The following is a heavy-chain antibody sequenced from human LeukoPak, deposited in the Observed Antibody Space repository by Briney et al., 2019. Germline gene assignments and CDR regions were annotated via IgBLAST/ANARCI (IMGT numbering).Heavy chain of an antibody. CDR2: IRSKAYGGTT. J-gene: IGHJ4*02. V-gene: IGHV3-49*04. Sequence: GGSLRLSCTASGFTFGDYAMSWVRQAPGKGLEWVGFIRSKAYGGTTEYAASVKGRFTISRDDSKSIAYLQMNSLKTEDTAVYYCTRDRSSWFPSVDYWGQGTLVTVSS. CDR3: TRDRSSWFPSVDY. D-gene: IGHD6-13*01. CDR1: GFTFGDYA.